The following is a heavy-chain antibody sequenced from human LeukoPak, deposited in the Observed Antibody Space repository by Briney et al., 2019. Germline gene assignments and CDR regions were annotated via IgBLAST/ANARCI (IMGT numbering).Heavy chain of an antibody. CDR2: ISAYNGNT. CDR1: GYTFTSYG. D-gene: IGHD3-10*01. V-gene: IGHV1-18*01. CDR3: ARRNYGSGSNWFDP. Sequence: ASGKVSCKASGYTFTSYGISWVRQAPGQGLEWMGWISAYNGNTNYAQKLQGRVTMTTDTSTSTAYMELRSLRSDDTAVYYRARRNYGSGSNWFDPWGQGTLVTVSS. J-gene: IGHJ5*02.